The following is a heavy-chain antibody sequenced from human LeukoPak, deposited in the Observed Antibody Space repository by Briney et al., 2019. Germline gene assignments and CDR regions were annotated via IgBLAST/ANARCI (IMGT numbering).Heavy chain of an antibody. CDR2: IYYSGST. D-gene: IGHD3-10*01. CDR3: ASPSGSGSPHDAFDI. J-gene: IGHJ3*02. Sequence: SETLSLTCTVSGGSISSYYWSWIRQPPGKGLEWIGYIYYSGSTYYNPSLKSRVTISVDTSKNQFSLKLSSVTAADTAVYYCASPSGSGSPHDAFDIWGQGTMVTVSS. CDR1: GGSISSYY. V-gene: IGHV4-30-4*01.